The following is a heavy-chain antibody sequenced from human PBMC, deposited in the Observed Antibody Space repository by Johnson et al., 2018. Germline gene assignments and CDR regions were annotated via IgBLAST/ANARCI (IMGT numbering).Heavy chain of an antibody. CDR3: AEDGRLLRYFAWAFIVQH. Sequence: QVQLQESGPGLVKPSETLSLTCTVSGGSISSYYWSWIRQPPGKGLEWIGYIYYSGSTNYNPSLKSRVTISVATSKNQFALKLSSVTAEDTAVYYCAEDGRLLRYFAWAFIVQHWGQGTLVTVSS. CDR2: IYYSGST. D-gene: IGHD3-9*01. J-gene: IGHJ1*01. V-gene: IGHV4-59*01. CDR1: GGSISSYY.